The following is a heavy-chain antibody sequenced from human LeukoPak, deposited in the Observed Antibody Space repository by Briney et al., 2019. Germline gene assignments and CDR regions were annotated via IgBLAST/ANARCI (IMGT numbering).Heavy chain of an antibody. D-gene: IGHD2-15*01. J-gene: IGHJ4*02. Sequence: ASVKVSCKASGYTFTSYGISWVRQAPGQGLEWMGWISAYNGNTSYAQKLQGRVTMTTDTSTSTAYMELRSLRSDDTAVYYCARDRDSYCSGGSCYGGYWGQGTLVTVSS. CDR3: ARDRDSYCSGGSCYGGY. V-gene: IGHV1-18*01. CDR1: GYTFTSYG. CDR2: ISAYNGNT.